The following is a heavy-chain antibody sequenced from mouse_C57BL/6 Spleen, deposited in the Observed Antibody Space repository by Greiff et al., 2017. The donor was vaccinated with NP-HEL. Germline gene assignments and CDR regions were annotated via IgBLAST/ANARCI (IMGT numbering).Heavy chain of an antibody. D-gene: IGHD1-1*01. J-gene: IGHJ4*01. V-gene: IGHV1-50*01. CDR1: GYTFTSYW. CDR3: AITTGDAMDY. CDR2: IDPSDSYT. Sequence: QVQLQQPGAELVKPGASVKLSCKASGYTFTSYWMQWVKQRPGQGLEWIGEIDPSDSYTNYNQKFKGKATLTVDTSSSTAYMQLSSLTTADSAVYYCAITTGDAMDYWGQGTSVTVSS.